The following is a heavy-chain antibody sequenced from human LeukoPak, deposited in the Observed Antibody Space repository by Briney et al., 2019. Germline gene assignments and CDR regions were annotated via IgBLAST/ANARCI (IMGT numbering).Heavy chain of an antibody. J-gene: IGHJ4*02. CDR2: IDPTDSYT. Sequence: GESLKISCKGSGYSFANYWISWVRQMPGKGLEWMGRIDPTDSYTNYRPSFQGHVSISADQSISTAYLQWSSLKASDTAIYYCARIMTTSGGVTGALDYWGQGTLDTVSS. CDR1: GYSFANYW. D-gene: IGHD3-16*01. V-gene: IGHV5-10-1*01. CDR3: ARIMTTSGGVTGALDY.